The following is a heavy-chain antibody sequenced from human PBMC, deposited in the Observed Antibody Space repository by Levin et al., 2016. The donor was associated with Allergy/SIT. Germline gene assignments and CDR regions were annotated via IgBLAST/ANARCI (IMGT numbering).Heavy chain of an antibody. CDR2: MYDSGNT. CDR3: ARSEREGYSFFYTGLDV. CDR1: GGSISNYC. V-gene: IGHV4-59*01. D-gene: IGHD5-24*01. J-gene: IGHJ6*02. Sequence: SETLSLTCSVSGGSISNYCWSWIRQAPGKGLEWIGYMYDSGNTKYNPSLKSRVGMSLDTSKNQFSLELSSLTAADTAVYYCARSEREGYSFFYTGLDVWGQGTTVTVS.